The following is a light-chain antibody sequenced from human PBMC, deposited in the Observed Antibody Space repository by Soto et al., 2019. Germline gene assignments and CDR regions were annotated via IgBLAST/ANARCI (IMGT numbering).Light chain of an antibody. J-gene: IGKJ4*01. V-gene: IGKV1-39*01. CDR3: QQRSNWPLPLT. CDR1: QSISSY. Sequence: DIQMTQSPSSLSASVGDRVTITCRASQSISSYLNWYQQKPGKAPKLLIYAASSLQSGVPSRFSGSGSGTDFTLTISSLEPEDFAVYYCQQRSNWPLPLTFGGGTKVDIK. CDR2: AAS.